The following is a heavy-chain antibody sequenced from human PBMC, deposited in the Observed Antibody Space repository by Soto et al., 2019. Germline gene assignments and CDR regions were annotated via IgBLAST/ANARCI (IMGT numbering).Heavy chain of an antibody. CDR1: GFTFSSYS. Sequence: EVQLVESGGGLVKPGGSLRLSCAASGFTFSSYSMNWVRQAPGKGLEWVSSISSSSSYIYYADSVKGRFTISRDNAKNSLYLQMNSLRAEDTAVYYCARGRRYCSSTSCYFDDWGQGTLVTVSS. CDR2: ISSSSSYI. D-gene: IGHD2-2*01. V-gene: IGHV3-21*01. CDR3: ARGRRYCSSTSCYFDD. J-gene: IGHJ4*02.